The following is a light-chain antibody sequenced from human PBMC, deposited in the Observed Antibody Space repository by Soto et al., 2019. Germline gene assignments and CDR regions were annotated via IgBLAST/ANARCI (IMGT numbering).Light chain of an antibody. J-gene: IGKJ1*01. Sequence: EIVMTQSPATLSVSPGERATLSCRASQSVSSNLAWYQQKPGQAPRLLIYGASTRATGIPARFSGSGSGTEFTLNNSRLQSEDFADYYCQQYNNWPWTFGQGTKVEIK. V-gene: IGKV3-15*01. CDR1: QSVSSN. CDR3: QQYNNWPWT. CDR2: GAS.